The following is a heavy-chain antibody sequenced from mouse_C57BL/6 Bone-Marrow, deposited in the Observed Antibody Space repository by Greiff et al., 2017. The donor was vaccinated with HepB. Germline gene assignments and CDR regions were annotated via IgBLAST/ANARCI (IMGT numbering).Heavy chain of an antibody. V-gene: IGHV1-55*01. CDR2: IYPGSGST. D-gene: IGHD2-3*01. J-gene: IGHJ4*01. CDR1: GYTFTSYW. CDR3: ARTPGYYYYYAMDC. Sequence: QVHVKQPGAELVKPGASVKMSCKASGYTFTSYWITWVKQRPGQGLEWIGDIYPGSGSTNYNEKFKSKATLTVDTSSSTAYMQLSSLTSEDSAVYYCARTPGYYYYYAMDCWGQGTSVTVSS.